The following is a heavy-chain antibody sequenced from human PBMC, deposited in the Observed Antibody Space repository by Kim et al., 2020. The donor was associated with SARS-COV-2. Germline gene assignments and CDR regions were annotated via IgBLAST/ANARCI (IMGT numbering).Heavy chain of an antibody. Sequence: GGSLRLSCAASGFTFSSYGMHWVRQAPGKGLEWVAVISYDGSNKYYADSVKGRFTISRDNSKNTLYLQMNSLRAEDTAVYYCAKDKDVLRFLEWLLYFDYWGQGILVTVSS. CDR3: AKDKDVLRFLEWLLYFDY. D-gene: IGHD3-3*01. V-gene: IGHV3-30*18. CDR1: GFTFSSYG. CDR2: ISYDGSNK. J-gene: IGHJ4*02.